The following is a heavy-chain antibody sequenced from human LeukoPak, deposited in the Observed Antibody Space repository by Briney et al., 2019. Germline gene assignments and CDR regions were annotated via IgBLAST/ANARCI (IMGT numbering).Heavy chain of an antibody. D-gene: IGHD3-22*01. Sequence: PSETLSLTCTVSGGSMHSYHWSWIRQPPGKGLEWIGQIYYSGSTYYNPSLKSRVTISVDTSKNHFSLKLSSVTAADTAVYYCARGQWLPVYDFWGQGILVTVSS. CDR1: GGSMHSYH. CDR2: IYYSGST. J-gene: IGHJ4*02. CDR3: ARGQWLPVYDF. V-gene: IGHV4-59*01.